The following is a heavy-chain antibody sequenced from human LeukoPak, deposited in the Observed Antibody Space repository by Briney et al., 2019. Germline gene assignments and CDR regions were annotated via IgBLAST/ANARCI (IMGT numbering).Heavy chain of an antibody. J-gene: IGHJ5*02. CDR2: IYYSGST. CDR1: GGSISSYY. CDR3: ARRTGQAGLWFDP. V-gene: IGHV4-59*12. D-gene: IGHD6-13*01. Sequence: SETLSLTCTVSGGSISSYYWSWIRQPPGKGLEWIGDIYYSGSTNYNPSLKSRVTMSVDTSKNQFSLKLSSVTAADTAVYYCARRTGQAGLWFDPWGQGTPVTVSS.